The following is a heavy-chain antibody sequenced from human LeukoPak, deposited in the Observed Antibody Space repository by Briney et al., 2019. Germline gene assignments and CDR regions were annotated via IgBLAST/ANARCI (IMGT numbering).Heavy chain of an antibody. CDR3: ARHMHSSGYYYSSGYFDY. J-gene: IGHJ4*02. CDR1: GGSISGRRYY. Sequence: PSGTLSLTCSVSGGSISGRRYYWGWIRQPPGRGLEWIGSIHYDGATYYNPSLKSRVTISVDTSKNQFSLKLSSVTAADTAVYYCARHMHSSGYYYSSGYFDYWGQGTLVTVSS. D-gene: IGHD3-22*01. CDR2: IHYDGAT. V-gene: IGHV4-39*01.